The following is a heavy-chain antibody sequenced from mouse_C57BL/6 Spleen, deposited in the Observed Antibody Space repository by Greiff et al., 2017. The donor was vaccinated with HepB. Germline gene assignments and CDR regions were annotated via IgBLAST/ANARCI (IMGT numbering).Heavy chain of an antibody. CDR3: ARVGYDYHYAMDY. CDR1: GYTFTSYW. J-gene: IGHJ4*01. CDR2: INPSSGYT. Sequence: VQLQQSGAELAKPGASVKLSCKASGYTFTSYWMHWVKQRPGQGLEWIGYINPSSGYTKYNQKFKDKATVTADKSSSTAYMQLSSLTYEDSAVYYCARVGYDYHYAMDYWGQGTSVTVSS. D-gene: IGHD2-4*01. V-gene: IGHV1-7*01.